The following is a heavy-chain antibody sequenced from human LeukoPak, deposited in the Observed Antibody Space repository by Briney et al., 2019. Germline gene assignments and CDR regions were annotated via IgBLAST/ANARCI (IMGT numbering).Heavy chain of an antibody. CDR3: ARRSGVAVAGAFDY. V-gene: IGHV3-48*03. CDR2: ISSSGSTI. J-gene: IGHJ4*02. D-gene: IGHD6-19*01. Sequence: GGSLRLSCAASGFTFSSYEMNWVRQAPGKGLEWVSYISSSGSTIYYADSVKGRFTISRDNAKNSLYLQMNSLRAEDTAVYFCARRSGVAVAGAFDYWGQGTLVTVSS. CDR1: GFTFSSYE.